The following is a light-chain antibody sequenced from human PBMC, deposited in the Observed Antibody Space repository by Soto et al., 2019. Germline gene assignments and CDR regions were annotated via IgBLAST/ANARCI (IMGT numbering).Light chain of an antibody. Sequence: QSVLTQPASVSGSPGQSITISCTGTSSDVGDYNYVSWYQQHPGKAPKLIIYEVRNRPSGVSNRLSGSKSGNTASLTISGLQADDEADYYCCSYTSSSIRVFGGGTKVTVL. CDR3: CSYTSSSIRV. J-gene: IGLJ3*02. CDR1: SSDVGDYNY. V-gene: IGLV2-14*01. CDR2: EVR.